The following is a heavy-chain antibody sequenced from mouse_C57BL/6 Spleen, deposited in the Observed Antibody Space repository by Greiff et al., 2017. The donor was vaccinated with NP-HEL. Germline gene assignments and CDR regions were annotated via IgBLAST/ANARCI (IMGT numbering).Heavy chain of an antibody. CDR3: ARWTTVAPFAY. CDR1: GYAFSSSW. CDR2: IYPGDGDT. J-gene: IGHJ3*01. V-gene: IGHV1-82*01. D-gene: IGHD1-1*01. Sequence: QVQLKESGPELVKPGASVKISCKASGYAFSSSWMNWVKQRPGKGLEWIGRIYPGDGDTNYNGKFKGKATLTADKSSSTAYMQLSSLTSEDSAVYFCARWTTVAPFAYWGQGTLVTVSA.